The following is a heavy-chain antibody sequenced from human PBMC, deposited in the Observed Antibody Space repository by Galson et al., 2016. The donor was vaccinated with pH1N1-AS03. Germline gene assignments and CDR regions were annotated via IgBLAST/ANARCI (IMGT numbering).Heavy chain of an antibody. CDR2: ISGSGGST. V-gene: IGHV3-23*01. J-gene: IGHJ4*02. Sequence: VSSISGSGGSTFYADSVKGRFTISRDNSKNTLYLQLNSLRVEDTAIYYCAKRPRSHDYWGQGTLVTVSS. CDR3: AKRPRSHDY.